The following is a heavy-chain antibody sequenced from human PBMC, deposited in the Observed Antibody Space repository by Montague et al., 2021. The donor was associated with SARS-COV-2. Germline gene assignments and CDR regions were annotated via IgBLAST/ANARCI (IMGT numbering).Heavy chain of an antibody. J-gene: IGHJ6*02. D-gene: IGHD3-22*01. CDR3: ARDGGIGDSGSNTWSYYCYGMDV. V-gene: IGHV4-61*02. CDR2: IYTSGST. CDR1: GGSISSGSYY. Sequence: TLSLTCTVSGGSISSGSYYWSWIRQPAGKGLKWIGRIYTSGSTNYNPSLKSRVTISVDTSKNQFSLKLSSVTAADTAVYYCARDGGIGDSGSNTWSYYCYGMDVWGQGTTVTVSS.